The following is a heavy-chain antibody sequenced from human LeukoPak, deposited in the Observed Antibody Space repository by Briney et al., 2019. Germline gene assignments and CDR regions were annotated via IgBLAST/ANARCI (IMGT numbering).Heavy chain of an antibody. CDR1: GGTFSSYA. D-gene: IGHD4-17*01. CDR3: ARVTTVTYFDY. CDR2: IIPIFGTA. V-gene: IGHV1-69*06. J-gene: IGHJ4*02. Sequence: SVKVSCKASGGTFSSYAISWVRQAPGQGLEWIGGIIPIFGTANYAQKFQGRVTITADKSTSTAYMELSSLRSEDTAVYYCARVTTVTYFDYWGQGTLVTVSS.